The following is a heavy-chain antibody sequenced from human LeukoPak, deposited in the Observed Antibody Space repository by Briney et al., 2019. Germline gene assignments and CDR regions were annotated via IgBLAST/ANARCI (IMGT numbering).Heavy chain of an antibody. CDR2: INHSGST. D-gene: IGHD3-3*01. CDR3: ARGHYDFWSGYHTGLSENYMDV. CDR1: GGSFSGYY. Sequence: PSETLSLTCAVYGGSFSGYYWSWIRQPPGKGLEWIGEINHSGSTNYNPSPKSRVTISVDTSKNQFSLKLSSVTAADTAVYYCARGHYDFWSGYHTGLSENYMDVWGKGTTVTVSS. V-gene: IGHV4-34*01. J-gene: IGHJ6*03.